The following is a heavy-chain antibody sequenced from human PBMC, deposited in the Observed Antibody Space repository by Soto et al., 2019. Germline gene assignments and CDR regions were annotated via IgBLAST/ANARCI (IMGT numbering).Heavy chain of an antibody. CDR1: GGTFSSYT. J-gene: IGHJ5*02. CDR3: ASFWSGYSRSNWFDP. D-gene: IGHD3-3*01. CDR2: IIPILGIA. V-gene: IGHV1-69*02. Sequence: SVKVSCKASGGTFSSYTISWVRQAPGQGLEWMGRIIPILGIANYAQKFQGRVTITADKSTSTAYMELSSLRSEDTAVYYCASFWSGYSRSNWFDPWGQGTLVTVSS.